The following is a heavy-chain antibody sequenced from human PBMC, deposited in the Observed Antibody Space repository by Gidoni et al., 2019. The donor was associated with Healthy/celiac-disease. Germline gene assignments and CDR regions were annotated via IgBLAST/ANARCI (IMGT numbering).Heavy chain of an antibody. Sequence: QVQLVQSGAEVKKPGASVKVSCKASEYTFTGYYMHWVRQAPGQGLEWMGWSNPNIGGTNYAQKFQGRVTMTRDTSISTAYMELSRLRSDDTAVYYCARGLAVAAYDAFDIWGQGTMVTVSS. D-gene: IGHD6-19*01. V-gene: IGHV1-2*02. CDR3: ARGLAVAAYDAFDI. CDR2: SNPNIGGT. CDR1: EYTFTGYY. J-gene: IGHJ3*02.